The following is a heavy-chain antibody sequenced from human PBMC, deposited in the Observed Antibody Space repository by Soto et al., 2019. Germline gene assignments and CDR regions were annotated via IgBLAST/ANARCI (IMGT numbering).Heavy chain of an antibody. CDR2: IYHTGGT. V-gene: IGHV4-4*02. Sequence: QVQLQQSGPGLVKPSGTLSLTCFVSGDSINNTYWWSWVRQAPEKGLEWIGEIYHTGGTGYMPSIRGRITLSVDTSKNQFSLKLTSVTAADTAVYYCARAVYCTTANCWDDFHYYNIDVWGQGTAVTVSS. CDR1: GDSINNTYW. J-gene: IGHJ6*02. CDR3: ARAVYCTTANCWDDFHYYNIDV. D-gene: IGHD2-2*01.